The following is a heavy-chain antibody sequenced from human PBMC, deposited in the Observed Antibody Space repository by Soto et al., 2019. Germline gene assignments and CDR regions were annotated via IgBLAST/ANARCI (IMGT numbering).Heavy chain of an antibody. Sequence: QVQLVESGGGVVQPGRSLRLSCAASGFTFSSHGMHWVRQAPGKGVEWVAVISYDGSNKYYADSVRGRFTISRDNYKNTLHLQMNSLRADDTAVYYCVKERMEQYQVHPFFEYWGQGTLVTVSS. J-gene: IGHJ4*02. V-gene: IGHV3-30*18. CDR1: GFTFSSHG. CDR3: VKERMEQYQVHPFFEY. CDR2: ISYDGSNK. D-gene: IGHD2-2*01.